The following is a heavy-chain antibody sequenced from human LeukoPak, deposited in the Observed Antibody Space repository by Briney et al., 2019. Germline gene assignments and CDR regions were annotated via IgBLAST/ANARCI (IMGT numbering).Heavy chain of an antibody. CDR1: GGTFSNYA. Sequence: SVKVSCKASGGTFSNYAISWVRQAPGQGLEWMGGIIPIFGTANYAQKFQGRVTITADESTSTAYMELSSLRSEDTAVYYCARARYCSGGSCYDGSYWGQGTLVTVSS. CDR3: ARARYCSGGSCYDGSY. CDR2: IIPIFGTA. J-gene: IGHJ4*02. V-gene: IGHV1-69*13. D-gene: IGHD2-15*01.